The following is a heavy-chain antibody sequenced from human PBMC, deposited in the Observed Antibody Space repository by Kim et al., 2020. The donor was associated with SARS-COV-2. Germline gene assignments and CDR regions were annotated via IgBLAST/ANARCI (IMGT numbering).Heavy chain of an antibody. CDR2: ISADESNK. J-gene: IGHJ4*01. V-gene: IGHV3-30*03. D-gene: IGHD6-19*01. Sequence: GGSLRLSCAGSGFTFGSSHMHWVRQAPGKGLEWVALISADESNKYYVDSVKGRFTVSRDNSQNTLFLQIDSLRAEDTAVYYCSREGHSSGRAGSFDYWV. CDR1: GFTFGSSH. CDR3: SREGHSSGRAGSFDY.